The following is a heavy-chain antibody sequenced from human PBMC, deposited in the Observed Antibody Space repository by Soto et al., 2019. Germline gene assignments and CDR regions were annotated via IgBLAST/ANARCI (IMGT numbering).Heavy chain of an antibody. Sequence: LSLTCTVSGGSRGSSRYYWGWIRQSPGKGLEWLGNIYYSGNTFYNPSLKSRVTISVDTSKNQFYLHLSSVAAADTAIFCCASIAAPGTTHFDFWGQGTLVTVSS. CDR2: IYYSGNT. D-gene: IGHD6-13*01. J-gene: IGHJ4*02. V-gene: IGHV4-39*01. CDR3: ASIAAPGTTHFDF. CDR1: GGSRGSSRYY.